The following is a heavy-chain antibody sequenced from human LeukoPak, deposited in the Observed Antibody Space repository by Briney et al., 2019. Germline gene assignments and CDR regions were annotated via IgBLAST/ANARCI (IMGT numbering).Heavy chain of an antibody. CDR2: IWYDGSSK. CDR1: GFTFSSYA. V-gene: IGHV3-33*01. J-gene: IGHJ4*02. CDR3: ARGSLRGGGYFDY. D-gene: IGHD3-16*02. Sequence: PGRSLRLSCAASGFTFSSYAMHWVRQAPGKGLQWVAVIWYDGSSKYYADSVKGRFTISRDNSKNTLYLQLNSLRADDTAVYYCARGSLRGGGYFDYWGQGALVTVSS.